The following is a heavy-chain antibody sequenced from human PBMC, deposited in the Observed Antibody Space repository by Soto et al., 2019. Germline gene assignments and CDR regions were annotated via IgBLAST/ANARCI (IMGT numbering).Heavy chain of an antibody. CDR3: ARGKVTVGGALNWFEP. CDR1: GYTFTSYG. V-gene: IGHV1-18*01. D-gene: IGHD3-16*01. Sequence: QVQLVQSGAEVKKPGASVKVSCKASGYTFTSYGISWVRQAPGQGLEWMGWISAYNGNTNYAQKFQGRVTITTDTYTSTAYMELRSMRSDDTAVYYCARGKVTVGGALNWFEPWGQGTLVTVSS. CDR2: ISAYNGNT. J-gene: IGHJ5*02.